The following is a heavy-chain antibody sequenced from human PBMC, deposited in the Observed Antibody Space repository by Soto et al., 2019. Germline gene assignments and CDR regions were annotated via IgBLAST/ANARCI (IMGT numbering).Heavy chain of an antibody. CDR2: ISDDGSNK. CDR1: GFTFSSYG. J-gene: IGHJ3*02. Sequence: ESGGGVVQPGRSLRLSCAASGFTFSSYGMYWVRQAPGKGLEWVAVISDDGSNKYYADSVTGRFTISRDNSKNTLYLQMNSLRVEDTAVYYCAKDQTHAFDIGGQGTVVTVSS. V-gene: IGHV3-30*18. CDR3: AKDQTHAFDI.